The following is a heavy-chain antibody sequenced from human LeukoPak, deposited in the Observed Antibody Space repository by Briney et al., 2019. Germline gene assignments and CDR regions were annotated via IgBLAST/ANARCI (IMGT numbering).Heavy chain of an antibody. CDR1: GFTFGDYG. J-gene: IGHJ4*02. Sequence: GGSLRLSCTASGFTFGDYGMSWFCQAPGKGLEWVAVISSDGSNKYYADSVKGRFSISRDNSKNTLYLQMNSLRAEDTAVYYCAKAGCSGGSCYVYFDYWGQGTLVTVSS. D-gene: IGHD2-15*01. CDR2: ISSDGSNK. V-gene: IGHV3-30*18. CDR3: AKAGCSGGSCYVYFDY.